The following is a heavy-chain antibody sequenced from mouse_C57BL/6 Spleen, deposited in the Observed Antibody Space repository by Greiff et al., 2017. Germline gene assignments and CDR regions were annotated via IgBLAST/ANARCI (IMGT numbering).Heavy chain of an antibody. CDR2: FNYDGSST. CDR1: GFTFSDSY. CDR3: AREGRNSYYFDY. Sequence: HLVAPEGGLVQPGSSMKLSCTASGFTFSDSYMAWVRQVPEKGLEWVANFNYDGSSTSYLDSLKTRFIISRDNAKNILDRQMSSLKSEGTATYYCAREGRNSYYFDYWGQGTTLTVSS. J-gene: IGHJ2*01. D-gene: IGHD2-1*01. V-gene: IGHV5-16*01.